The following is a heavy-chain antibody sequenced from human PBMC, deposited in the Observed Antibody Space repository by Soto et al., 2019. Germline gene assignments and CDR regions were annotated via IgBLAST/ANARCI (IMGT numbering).Heavy chain of an antibody. V-gene: IGHV4-39*01. CDR2: SFYRGST. J-gene: IGHJ4*02. D-gene: IGHD3-3*01. CDR1: GGSISSRSHY. Sequence: QLQLQESGPGLVKPSETLSLTCTVSGGSISSRSHYWGWIRQSPGKHLEWIGSSFYRGSTHYNPSLRTRVTISVDTSKNQVCLKLYSVTAADTAVYYCATADGFGVVTPFFEYWGQGILVTVSS. CDR3: ATADGFGVVTPFFEY.